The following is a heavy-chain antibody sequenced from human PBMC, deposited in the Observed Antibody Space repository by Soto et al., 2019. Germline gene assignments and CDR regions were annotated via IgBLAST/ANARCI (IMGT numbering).Heavy chain of an antibody. V-gene: IGHV1-69*01. CDR2: ISPMFHKA. CDR1: GGTFGNYA. D-gene: IGHD3-10*01. J-gene: IGHJ5*02. CDR3: ARELEVHPPVFGP. Sequence: QLQLVQSGTEVKKPGSSVTVSCKASGGTFGNYAINWLRQAPGQGLQWMGDISPMFHKANYEQTFQGRVSITGEESKNTVYMGLSSLRSEDTPLYYCARELEVHPPVFGPWGQGTLVPVSS.